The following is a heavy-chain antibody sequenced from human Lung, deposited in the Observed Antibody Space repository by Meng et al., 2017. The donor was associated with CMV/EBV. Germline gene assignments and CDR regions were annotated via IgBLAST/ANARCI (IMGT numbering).Heavy chain of an antibody. CDR3: ARKVFRAADAFDI. J-gene: IGHJ3*02. V-gene: IGHV1-2*02. Sequence: ASXXVSXKASGYSFTGYYLHWVRQAPGQGLEWMGWINAKIGDANYTQKCQGRVTVTRDTSISTAYMELKRLAYDDTAVYFCARKVFRAADAFDIWCQGTMVTVSS. D-gene: IGHD2-15*01. CDR2: INAKIGDA. CDR1: GYSFTGYY.